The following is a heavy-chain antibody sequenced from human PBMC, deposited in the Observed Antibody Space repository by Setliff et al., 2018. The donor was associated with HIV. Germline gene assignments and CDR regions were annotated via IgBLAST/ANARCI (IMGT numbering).Heavy chain of an antibody. CDR2: IYHSGST. D-gene: IGHD3-10*01. CDR3: ARSWGSGSYPY. V-gene: IGHV4-4*02. J-gene: IGHJ4*02. Sequence: SETLSLTCAVSGGSISSRDWWSWVRQPPGKGLEWIGEIYHSGSTNYNPSLKSRVTISVDTSKNQFSLKLTSVTAADTAVYYCARSWGSGSYPYWGQGTLVTVSS. CDR1: GGSISSRDW.